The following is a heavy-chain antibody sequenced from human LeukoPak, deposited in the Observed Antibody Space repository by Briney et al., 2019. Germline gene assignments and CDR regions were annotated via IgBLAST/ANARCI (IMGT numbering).Heavy chain of an antibody. CDR3: ARQSLWFGESRY. V-gene: IGHV4-39*01. J-gene: IGHJ4*02. CDR1: GGSISSSSYY. Sequence: SETLSLTCTVSGGSISSSSYYWGWIRQPPGKGLEWIGSIYYSGSTYYNPSLKSRVTISVDTSKNQFSLKLSSVTAADTAVYYCARQSLWFGESRYWGQGTLVTVSS. CDR2: IYYSGST. D-gene: IGHD3-10*01.